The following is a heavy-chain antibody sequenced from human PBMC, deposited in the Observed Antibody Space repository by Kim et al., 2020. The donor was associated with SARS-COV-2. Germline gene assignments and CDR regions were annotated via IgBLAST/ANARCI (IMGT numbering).Heavy chain of an antibody. J-gene: IGHJ4*02. V-gene: IGHV3-53*01. D-gene: IGHD3-9*01. Sequence: GGSLRLSCAASGFTVSRNYMSWVRQAPGKGLEWVSIIYSDGSTYYADSAKGRFTISRDNSKNTLYLQMNSLRAEDTALYFCATVDNPYYLHYWGQGTLVTVSS. CDR3: ATVDNPYYLHY. CDR2: IYSDGST. CDR1: GFTVSRNY.